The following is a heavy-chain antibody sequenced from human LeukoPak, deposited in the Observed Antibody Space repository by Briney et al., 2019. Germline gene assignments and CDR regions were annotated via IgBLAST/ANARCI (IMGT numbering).Heavy chain of an antibody. V-gene: IGHV3-48*03. CDR1: GFTFSSYE. Sequence: LTGGSLRLSCAASGFTFSSYEMNWVRQAPGKGLEWVSYISSSGSTIYYADSVKGRFTISRDNAKNSLYLQMNSLRAEDTAVYFCARATWDPNYYYYMDVWGKGTTVTISS. D-gene: IGHD1-26*01. J-gene: IGHJ6*03. CDR2: ISSSGSTI. CDR3: ARATWDPNYYYYMDV.